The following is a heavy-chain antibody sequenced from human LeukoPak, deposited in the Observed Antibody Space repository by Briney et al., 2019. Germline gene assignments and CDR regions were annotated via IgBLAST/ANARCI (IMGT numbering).Heavy chain of an antibody. Sequence: ASVKVSCKASGYTFTGYYMHWVRQAPGQGLEWMGWINPNSGGTNYAQKFQGRVTMTRDTSISTAYMELSRLRSDDTAMYYCARDYYYDSSGYYDYWGQGTLVTVSS. J-gene: IGHJ4*02. CDR2: INPNSGGT. V-gene: IGHV1-2*02. D-gene: IGHD3-22*01. CDR1: GYTFTGYY. CDR3: ARDYYYDSSGYYDY.